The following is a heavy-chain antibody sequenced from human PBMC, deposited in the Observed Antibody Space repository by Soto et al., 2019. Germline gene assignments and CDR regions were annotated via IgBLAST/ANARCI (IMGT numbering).Heavy chain of an antibody. CDR3: ARGSSWYSVVTATPRGNWFDP. CDR2: MNPNSGNT. D-gene: IGHD2-21*02. J-gene: IGHJ5*02. CDR1: GYTFTSYD. V-gene: IGHV1-8*01. Sequence: ASVKVSCKASGYTFTSYDINWVRQATGQGLKWMGWMNPNSGNTGYAQKFQGRVTMTRNTSISTAYMELSSLRSEDTAVYYCARGSSWYSVVTATPRGNWFDPWGQGTLVTVSS.